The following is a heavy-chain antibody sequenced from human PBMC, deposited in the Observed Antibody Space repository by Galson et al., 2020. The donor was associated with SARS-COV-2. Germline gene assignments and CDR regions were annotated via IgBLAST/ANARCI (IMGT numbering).Heavy chain of an antibody. J-gene: IGHJ4*02. V-gene: IGHV4-39*01. CDR3: ARLYRYYDSSGYPDY. CDR2: IYYSGTT. Sequence: SETLSLTCSVSGGSVRSSSYWWAWIRQPPGKGLEWIGSIYYSGTTYYNPSLFSRLTTSVDTSENQFSLNLSSVSAADTAVYYCARLYRYYDSSGYPDYWGQGTLVTVAS. D-gene: IGHD3-22*01. CDR1: GGSVRSSSYW.